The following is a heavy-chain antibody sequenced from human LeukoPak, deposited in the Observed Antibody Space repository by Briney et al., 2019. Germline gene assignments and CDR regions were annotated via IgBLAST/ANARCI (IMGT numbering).Heavy chain of an antibody. CDR1: GGSISSSSYY. CDR2: IYYSGST. D-gene: IGHD6-19*01. V-gene: IGHV4-39*07. J-gene: IGHJ5*02. CDR3: ARSIAVASNWFDP. Sequence: SETLSLTCTVSGGSISSSSYYWGWIRQPPGKGLEWIGSIYYSGSTYYNPSLKSRVTISVDTSKNQFSLKLSSVTAADTAVYYCARSIAVASNWFDPWGQGTLVTVSS.